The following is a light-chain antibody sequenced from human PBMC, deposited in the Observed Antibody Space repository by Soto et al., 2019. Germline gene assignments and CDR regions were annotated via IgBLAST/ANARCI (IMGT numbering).Light chain of an antibody. CDR1: QSVSSSY. V-gene: IGKV3-20*01. J-gene: IGKJ2*01. CDR2: GAS. Sequence: EIVLTQSPGTLSLSPGERATLSCRASQSVSSSYLAWYQHKPGQAPRLLIYGASSRATGIPDRFRGSGSGSAFTLTVSRLEPEDFAVYYCQQYGSAPHTFGQGTKLEIK. CDR3: QQYGSAPHT.